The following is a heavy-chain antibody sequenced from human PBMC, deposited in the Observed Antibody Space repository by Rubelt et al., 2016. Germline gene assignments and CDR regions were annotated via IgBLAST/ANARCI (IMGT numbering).Heavy chain of an antibody. V-gene: IGHV4-38-2*02. D-gene: IGHD5-18*01. CDR1: GYSISSGYY. Sequence: QVQLQESGPGLVKPSETLSLTCTVSGYSISSGYYWGWIRQPPGKGLEWIGNIFHTGSTYFNPSLKSRVTISVDTSKNQFSLKLGAATPADPAVYFCARGGYSFGIDLWGQGTLVTVSS. CDR3: ARGGYSFGIDL. J-gene: IGHJ5*02. CDR2: IFHTGST.